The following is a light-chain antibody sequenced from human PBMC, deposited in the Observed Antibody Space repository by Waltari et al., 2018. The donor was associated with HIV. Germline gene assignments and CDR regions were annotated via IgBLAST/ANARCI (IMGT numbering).Light chain of an antibody. CDR2: ANM. CDR1: SPNIGAGLD. Sequence: QSVLTQPPSVSGAPGQRVPIYCTASSPNIGAGLDLHGYTQLPGTPPKLLIYANMNRPSGVPDRFSGSKSGSSASLAITGLQAEDEAHYYCQSFDSSLTTSGVIFGGGTKLTVL. V-gene: IGLV1-40*01. CDR3: QSFDSSLTTSGVI. J-gene: IGLJ2*01.